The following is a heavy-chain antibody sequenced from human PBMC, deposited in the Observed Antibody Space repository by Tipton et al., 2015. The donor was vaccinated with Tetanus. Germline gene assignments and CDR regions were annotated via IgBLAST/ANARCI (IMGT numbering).Heavy chain of an antibody. J-gene: IGHJ4*02. Sequence: GLVKPSETLSLTCTVSGSSISRSGHYWTWIRQPPGKEPEWVGYVYHSGATNYHPSLKSRLAISADTSKNQFSLNLRSVITADTAVYYCARANNDYPKKGPFDYWGQGILVIVSS. CDR1: GSSISRSGHY. CDR2: VYHSGAT. V-gene: IGHV4-61*08. D-gene: IGHD5-12*01. CDR3: ARANNDYPKKGPFDY.